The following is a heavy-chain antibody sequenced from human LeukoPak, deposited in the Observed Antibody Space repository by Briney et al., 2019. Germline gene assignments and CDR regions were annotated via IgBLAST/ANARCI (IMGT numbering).Heavy chain of an antibody. V-gene: IGHV1-2*04. CDR1: GYTFTGYY. CDR3: ARGVTGYSSSWYQF. Sequence: ASVKVSCKASGYTFTGYYMHWVRQAPGQGLEWMGWINPNSGGTNYAQKFQGWVTMTRDTSISTAYMELSRLRSDDTAVYYCARGVTGYSSSWYQFWGQGTLSPSPQ. J-gene: IGHJ4*02. D-gene: IGHD6-13*01. CDR2: INPNSGGT.